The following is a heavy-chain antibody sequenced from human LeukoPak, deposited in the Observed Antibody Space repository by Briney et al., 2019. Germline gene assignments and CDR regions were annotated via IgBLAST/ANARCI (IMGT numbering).Heavy chain of an antibody. CDR1: GITVSSNY. V-gene: IGHV3-53*01. Sequence: PGGSLRLSCAASGITVSSNYMSWVRQAPGKGLEWVSVIYSGGSTYYADSVKGRFTISRDNSKNTLYLQMNSLRVGDTAVYHCVRDSDRRGDCWGQGTLVTVSS. J-gene: IGHJ4*02. CDR2: IYSGGST. CDR3: VRDSDRRGDC. D-gene: IGHD3-10*01.